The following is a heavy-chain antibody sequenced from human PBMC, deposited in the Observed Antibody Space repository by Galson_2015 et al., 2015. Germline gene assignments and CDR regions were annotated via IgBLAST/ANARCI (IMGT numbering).Heavy chain of an antibody. Sequence: QSGAEVKKAGESLKISCKGSGYSFTSYWIGWVRQMPGKGLEWMGIIYPGDSDIKYSPSFQGQVTIAADTSISTAYLQWSSLRASDTAMYYCARLGPRRLPIGWVGIITSDDYWGRGTLVTVSS. CDR1: GYSFTSYW. J-gene: IGHJ4*02. V-gene: IGHV5-51*01. D-gene: IGHD3-10*01. CDR3: ARLGPRRLPIGWVGIITSDDY. CDR2: IYPGDSDI.